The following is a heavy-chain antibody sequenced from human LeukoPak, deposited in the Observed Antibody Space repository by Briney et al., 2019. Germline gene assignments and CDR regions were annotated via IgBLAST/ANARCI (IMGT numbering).Heavy chain of an antibody. CDR1: GFTFSSYA. D-gene: IGHD4-17*01. CDR3: ARASTVTTYQFDY. Sequence: PGGSLRLSCAASGFTFSSYAMHWVRQAPGKGLEWVAVISYDGSNKYYADSVKGRFTISSDNSKNTLYLQMNSLRAEDTAVYYCARASTVTTYQFDYWGQGTLVTVSS. J-gene: IGHJ4*02. V-gene: IGHV3-30*04. CDR2: ISYDGSNK.